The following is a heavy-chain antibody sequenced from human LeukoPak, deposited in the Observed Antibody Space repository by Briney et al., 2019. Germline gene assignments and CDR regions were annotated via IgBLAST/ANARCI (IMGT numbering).Heavy chain of an antibody. V-gene: IGHV3-11*04. Sequence: GGSLRLSCAASGFTFSDYYMSWIRQAPGKGLEWVSYISSSGSTIYYADSVKGRFTISRDNAKNSLYLQMNSLRAEDTAVYYCVRVVNDFWSGQYYMDVWGKGTTVTVSS. CDR3: VRVVNDFWSGQYYMDV. D-gene: IGHD3-3*01. CDR2: ISSSGSTI. J-gene: IGHJ6*03. CDR1: GFTFSDYY.